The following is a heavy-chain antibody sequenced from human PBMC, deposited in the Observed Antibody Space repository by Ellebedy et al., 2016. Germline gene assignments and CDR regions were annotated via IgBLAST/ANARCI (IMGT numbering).Heavy chain of an antibody. CDR3: ASLEDTIMSYGMDV. J-gene: IGHJ6*02. CDR1: GFTVSSNY. CDR2: IYSGGDT. Sequence: GESLKISCAASGFTVSSNYMSWVRQAPGKGLECVSVIYSGGDTYYADSVKGRFTISRDNSKNTLYLQMNSLRADDTAVYYCASLEDTIMSYGMDVWGQGTTVTVSS. D-gene: IGHD5-24*01. V-gene: IGHV3-66*01.